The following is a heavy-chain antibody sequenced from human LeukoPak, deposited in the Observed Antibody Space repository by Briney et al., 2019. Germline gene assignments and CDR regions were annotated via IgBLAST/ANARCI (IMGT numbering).Heavy chain of an antibody. Sequence: ASVRVSCKASDYTFARYGINWVRHAPGQRLERMGWISGHSGNTNYEQKLQGRVTMTTDKSTSTAYMHPRSLRSDDTAVYYCARGGNGYCTGTSCSKRSFFDPWGQGTLVTVSS. CDR3: ARGGNGYCTGTSCSKRSFFDP. V-gene: IGHV1-18*01. J-gene: IGHJ5*02. CDR1: DYTFARYG. CDR2: ISGHSGNT. D-gene: IGHD2-2*03.